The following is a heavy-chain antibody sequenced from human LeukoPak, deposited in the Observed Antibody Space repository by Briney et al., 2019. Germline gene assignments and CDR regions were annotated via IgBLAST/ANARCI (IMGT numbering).Heavy chain of an antibody. CDR2: INHSGST. Sequence: SETLSLTCAVYGGSFSGYYWSWIRQPPGKGLEWIGEINHSGSTNYNPSLKSRVTISVDTSKNQFSLKLSPVTAADTAVYYCARAGGLRYFDWLFAWGQGTLVTVSS. V-gene: IGHV4-34*01. D-gene: IGHD3-9*01. J-gene: IGHJ4*02. CDR3: ARAGGLRYFDWLFA. CDR1: GGSFSGYY.